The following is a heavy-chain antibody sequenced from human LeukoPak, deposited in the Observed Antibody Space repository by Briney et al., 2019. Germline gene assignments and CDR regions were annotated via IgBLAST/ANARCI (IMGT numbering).Heavy chain of an antibody. J-gene: IGHJ4*02. CDR3: TRGKTAYCGGDCYPYYFDY. CDR2: IRSKAYGGTT. D-gene: IGHD2-21*02. Sequence: RSLRLSCTASGFTFGDYAMSWVRQAPGKGLEWVGFIRSKAYGGTTECAASVKGRFTISRDDSKSIAYLQMNSLKTEDTAVYYCTRGKTAYCGGDCYPYYFDYWGQGTLVTVSS. V-gene: IGHV3-49*04. CDR1: GFTFGDYA.